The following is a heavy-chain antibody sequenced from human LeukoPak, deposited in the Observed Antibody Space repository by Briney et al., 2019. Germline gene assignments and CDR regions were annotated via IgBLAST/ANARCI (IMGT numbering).Heavy chain of an antibody. D-gene: IGHD5-24*01. J-gene: IGHJ5*02. CDR1: GFTFGDYA. Sequence: KTGGSLRLSCTASGFTFGDYAMSWFRQAPGKGLEWVGFIRSKAYGGTTEYAASVKGRFTISRDDSKSIAYLQMNSLKTEDTAVYYCTRDWGEMATIRDWFDPWGQGTLVTVSS. V-gene: IGHV3-49*05. CDR3: TRDWGEMATIRDWFDP. CDR2: IRSKAYGGTT.